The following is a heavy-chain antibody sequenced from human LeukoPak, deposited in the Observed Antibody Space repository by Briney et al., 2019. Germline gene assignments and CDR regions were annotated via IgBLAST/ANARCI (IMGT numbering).Heavy chain of an antibody. Sequence: GASVKVSCKTSGYSFATFGVGWVRRAPGQGFEWMGWFSAYNGDTNHAQKFQGRVTMTTDTSTSTAYMELKSLRSDDTAVYYCARSGDGNWFDPWGQGTLVTVSS. V-gene: IGHV1-18*01. J-gene: IGHJ5*02. CDR3: ARSGDGNWFDP. D-gene: IGHD5-24*01. CDR2: FSAYNGDT. CDR1: GYSFATFG.